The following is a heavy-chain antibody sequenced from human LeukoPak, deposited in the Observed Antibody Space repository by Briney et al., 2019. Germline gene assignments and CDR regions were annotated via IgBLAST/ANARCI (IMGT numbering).Heavy chain of an antibody. Sequence: SETLSLTCTVSGGSISSGSYYWSWIRQPAGKGLEWIGRIYTSGSTNYNPSLKSRVTISVDTSKNQFSLKLSSVTAADTAVYYCAREEMATMEFNYWGQGTLVTVSS. CDR3: AREEMATMEFNY. V-gene: IGHV4-61*02. J-gene: IGHJ4*02. D-gene: IGHD5-24*01. CDR2: IYTSGST. CDR1: GGSISSGSYY.